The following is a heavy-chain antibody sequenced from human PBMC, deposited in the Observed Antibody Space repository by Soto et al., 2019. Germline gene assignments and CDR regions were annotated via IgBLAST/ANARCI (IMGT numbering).Heavy chain of an antibody. CDR1: GFTFSNYA. D-gene: IGHD2-15*01. V-gene: IGHV3-23*01. CDR2: ISGSAGET. Sequence: QPGGSLGLSCSASGFTFSNYAMSWVRQAPGKGLEWVSGISGSAGETWHADSVKGRFTISRDNFKNTLYLQMNSLRAEDTAVYYCARDDVLCDGGRCYGVPLDVWGKGTTVTVSS. CDR3: ARDDVLCDGGRCYGVPLDV. J-gene: IGHJ6*04.